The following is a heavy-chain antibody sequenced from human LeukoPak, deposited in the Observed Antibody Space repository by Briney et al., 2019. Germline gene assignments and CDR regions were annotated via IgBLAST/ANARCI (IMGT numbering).Heavy chain of an antibody. V-gene: IGHV1-46*01. J-gene: IGHJ6*02. Sequence: ASVKVSCKASGYTFTGYYMHWVRQAPGQGLEWMGIINPSGGSTSYAQKFRGRVTMTRDTSTSTVYMELSSLRSEDTAVYYCAGELGSIAAAGMFYYYYYGMDVWGQGTTVTVSS. D-gene: IGHD6-13*01. CDR3: AGELGSIAAAGMFYYYYYGMDV. CDR1: GYTFTGYY. CDR2: INPSGGST.